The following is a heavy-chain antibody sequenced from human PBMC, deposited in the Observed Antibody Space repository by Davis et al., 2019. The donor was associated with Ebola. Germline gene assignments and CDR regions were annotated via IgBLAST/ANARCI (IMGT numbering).Heavy chain of an antibody. CDR1: GYTFTGYY. CDR2: MNPNSGNT. Sequence: ASVKVSCKASGYTFTGYYLHWVRQAPGQGLEWMGWMNPNSGNTGYAQKFQGRITMTRNTSISTAYMELSSLRSEDTAVYYCARYSHRLRGVVIIGPYGYWGQGTLVTVSS. V-gene: IGHV1-8*02. J-gene: IGHJ4*02. D-gene: IGHD3-3*01. CDR3: ARYSHRLRGVVIIGPYGY.